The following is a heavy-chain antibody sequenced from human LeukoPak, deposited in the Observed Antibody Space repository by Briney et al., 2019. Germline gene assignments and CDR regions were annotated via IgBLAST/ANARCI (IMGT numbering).Heavy chain of an antibody. D-gene: IGHD2-2*01. CDR2: VYYSGST. V-gene: IGHV4-59*01. CDR1: GGTISRYY. CDR3: ARSQYSAVLYDY. J-gene: IGHJ4*02. Sequence: KASETVSLTCTVAGGTISRYYWSWIRQPPGKGLEWIGYVYYSGSTNYNPSLKSRVIISLDTSKNQFSLKLSSVTAADTAVYYCARSQYSAVLYDYWGQGTLVTVSS.